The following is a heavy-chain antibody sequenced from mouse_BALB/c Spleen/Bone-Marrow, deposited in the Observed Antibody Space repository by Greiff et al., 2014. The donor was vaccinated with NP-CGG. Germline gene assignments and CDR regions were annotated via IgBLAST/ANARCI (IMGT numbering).Heavy chain of an antibody. CDR2: INPYNGGT. D-gene: IGHD5-1*01. CDR3: ARSRLPHYYVMDY. CDR1: YYSFTGYT. Sequence: VQLQQSGPELVKPGASMKISCKASYYSFTGYTMNWVKQSHGKNLEWIGLINPYNGGTTYNQKFKGKATLTVDKSSSTAYMELLSLTSEDSAVYYCARSRLPHYYVMDYWGQGTSVPVSS. J-gene: IGHJ4*01. V-gene: IGHV1-26*01.